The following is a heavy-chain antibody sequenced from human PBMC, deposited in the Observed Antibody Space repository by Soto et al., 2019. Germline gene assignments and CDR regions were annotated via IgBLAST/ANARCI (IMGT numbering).Heavy chain of an antibody. Sequence: QVQLPESGPGLVKPSETLSLTCTVSGDSVSSGNYYWSWIRQPPGKGLEWIGYIYYRGSTSYNPSLKSRVTMSVDTSKNQFSLKLSAVTAADTAVYYCARGYPVPAAPYSWFDPWGQGTLVTVSS. CDR1: GDSVSSGNYY. J-gene: IGHJ5*02. V-gene: IGHV4-61*01. CDR3: ARGYPVPAAPYSWFDP. CDR2: IYYRGST. D-gene: IGHD2-2*01.